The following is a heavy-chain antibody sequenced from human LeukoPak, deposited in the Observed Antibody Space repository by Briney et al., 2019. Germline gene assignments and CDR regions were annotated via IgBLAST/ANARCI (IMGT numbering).Heavy chain of an antibody. CDR2: ISAYNGNT. J-gene: IGHJ5*02. Sequence: ASVKVSCKASGYTFTSYGISWVRQAPGQGLEWMGWISAYNGNTNYAQKFQGRVTITADESTSTAYMELSSLRSEDTAVYYCARGVKDYGSGSYYDNWFDPWGQGTLVTVSS. D-gene: IGHD3-10*01. CDR3: ARGVKDYGSGSYYDNWFDP. CDR1: GYTFTSYG. V-gene: IGHV1-18*01.